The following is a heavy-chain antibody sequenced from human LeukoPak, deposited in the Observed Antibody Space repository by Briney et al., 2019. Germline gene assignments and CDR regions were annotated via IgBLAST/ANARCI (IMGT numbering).Heavy chain of an antibody. Sequence: GGSLRLSCAASGFTFSSYWMNWVRKAPGKGLEWVANIKHDGSERYYVDSMKGRFTISRDNAKNSLYLQMNSLRVEDTAVYYCARVAKYYYGSETYYFFEHWGQGTPVTASS. V-gene: IGHV3-7*01. D-gene: IGHD3-10*01. CDR2: IKHDGSER. CDR3: ARVAKYYYGSETYYFFEH. CDR1: GFTFSSYW. J-gene: IGHJ4*02.